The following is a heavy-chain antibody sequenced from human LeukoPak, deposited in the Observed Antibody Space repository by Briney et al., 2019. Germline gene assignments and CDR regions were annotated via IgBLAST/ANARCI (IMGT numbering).Heavy chain of an antibody. CDR2: IYTSGST. V-gene: IGHV4-4*07. J-gene: IGHJ4*02. CDR3: ARVSVTRGPIDY. D-gene: IGHD4-17*01. CDR1: GGSISSYY. Sequence: SETLSLTCTVSGGSISSYYWSWIRQPAGKGLEWIGRIYTSGSTNYNPSLKCRVTMSVDTSKNQFSLKLSSVTAADTAVYYRARVSVTRGPIDYWGQGTLVTVSS.